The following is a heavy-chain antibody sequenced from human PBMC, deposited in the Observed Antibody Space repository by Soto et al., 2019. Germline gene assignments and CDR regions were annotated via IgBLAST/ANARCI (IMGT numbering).Heavy chain of an antibody. V-gene: IGHV4-59*01. J-gene: IGHJ6*03. CDR3: ARGGDCYYYYMDV. CDR1: GGSISNYY. CDR2: IHYSGST. Sequence: TSETLSLTCTVSGGSISNYYWSWIRQPPGKGLEWIGYIHYSGSTNYNPSLKSRVTISVDTSKNQFSLKLSSVTAADTALYYCARGGDCYYYYMDVWGKGTTVTVSS.